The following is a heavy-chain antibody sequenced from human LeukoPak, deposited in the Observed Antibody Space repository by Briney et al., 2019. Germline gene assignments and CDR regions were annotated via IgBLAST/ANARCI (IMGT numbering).Heavy chain of an antibody. V-gene: IGHV3-23*01. CDR1: GFTFSSYA. CDR2: ISGSGGST. Sequence: GGSLRLSCAASGFTFSSYAMSWVRQAPGKGLEWVSAISGSGGSTYYADSVKGRFTISRDNSKNTLYLQMNSLRAEDTAVYYCAKAVRYSSSWQYYFDYWGQGTLVTVSS. J-gene: IGHJ4*02. CDR3: AKAVRYSSSWQYYFDY. D-gene: IGHD6-13*01.